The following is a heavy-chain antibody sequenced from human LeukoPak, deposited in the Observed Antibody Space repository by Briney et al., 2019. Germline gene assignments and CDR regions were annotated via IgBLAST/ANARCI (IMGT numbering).Heavy chain of an antibody. Sequence: GSSVKVSCKASGGTLSSYAISWVRQAPGQGLDWIGRIIPIFGTANYAQKFQGRVTITTDESTSTAYMELRSLIYEDTAVYYCAREYSNWGANYYYYYMDVWGKGPRVTVSS. D-gene: IGHD4-11*01. J-gene: IGHJ6*03. V-gene: IGHV1-69*05. CDR2: IIPIFGTA. CDR1: GGTLSSYA. CDR3: AREYSNWGANYYYYYMDV.